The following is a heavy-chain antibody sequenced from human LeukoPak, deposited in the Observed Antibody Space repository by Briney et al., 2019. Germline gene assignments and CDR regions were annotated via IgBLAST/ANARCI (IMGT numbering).Heavy chain of an antibody. CDR3: ARGPGGVRGERMGFDY. CDR1: GGSISSGDYY. CDR2: IYYSGST. Sequence: PSETLSLTCTVSGGSISSGDYYWSWIRQPPGKGLEWIGYIYYSGSTYYNPSLKSRVTISADTSKNQFSLRLTSVTAADTAVYYCARGPGGVRGERMGFDYWGQGTLVTVSS. V-gene: IGHV4-30-4*01. J-gene: IGHJ4*02. D-gene: IGHD3-10*01.